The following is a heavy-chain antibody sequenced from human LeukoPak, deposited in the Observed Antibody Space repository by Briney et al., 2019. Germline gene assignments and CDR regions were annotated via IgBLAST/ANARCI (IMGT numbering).Heavy chain of an antibody. V-gene: IGHV1-69*05. J-gene: IGHJ5*02. CDR2: IIPIFGTA. CDR1: GGTFSSYA. CDR3: ARGGYCSSTSCYWEPNWFDP. D-gene: IGHD2-2*01. Sequence: EASVKVSCKASGGTFSSYAISWVRQAPGQGLEWMGGIIPIFGTANYAQKFQGRVTITTDESTSTAYMELSSLRSEDTAVYYWARGGYCSSTSCYWEPNWFDPWGQGTLVTVSS.